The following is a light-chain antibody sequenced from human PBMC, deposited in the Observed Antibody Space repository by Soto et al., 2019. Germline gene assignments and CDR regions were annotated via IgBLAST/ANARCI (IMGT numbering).Light chain of an antibody. J-gene: IGLJ2*01. V-gene: IGLV1-47*01. CDR2: RNN. CDR1: NYNIGTNY. CDR3: AAWDDSLSGVA. Sequence: QAVVIQPPSASGTPGQSVSISCSGGNYNIGTNYVCWYQHLPGTAPKLLIYRNNQRPSGVPDRFSGSKSGTSASLAISGLRSEDEADYHCAAWDDSLSGVAFGGGTKLTVL.